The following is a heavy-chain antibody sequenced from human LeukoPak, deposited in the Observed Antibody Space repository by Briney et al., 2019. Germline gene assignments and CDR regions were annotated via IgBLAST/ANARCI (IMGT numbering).Heavy chain of an antibody. CDR1: GYSFTSYW. Sequence: GESLKISCKGSGYSFTSYWIGWVRQMPGKGLEWMGIIYPGDSDTRYSPSFQGQVTISADKSISTAYLQWGSLKASDTAMYYCEAPRYGSGSYYKDAFDIWGQGTMVTVSS. J-gene: IGHJ3*02. CDR3: EAPRYGSGSYYKDAFDI. V-gene: IGHV5-51*01. D-gene: IGHD3-10*01. CDR2: IYPGDSDT.